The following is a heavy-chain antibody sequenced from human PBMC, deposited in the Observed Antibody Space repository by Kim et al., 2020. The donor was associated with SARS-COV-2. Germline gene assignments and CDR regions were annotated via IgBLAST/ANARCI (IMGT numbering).Heavy chain of an antibody. V-gene: IGHV1-2*06. CDR3: AREIWYYAS. D-gene: IGHD3-16*01. CDR2: IDPDSGVT. Sequence: ASVKVSCKASGYTFSDSHMHWVRQAPGQGLEWMGRIDPDSGVTQYAQRFQGRVTMTRDTSISTAYMELSGLTSDDTAFYYCAREIWYYASWGQGTLVTVS. J-gene: IGHJ5*02. CDR1: GYTFSDSH.